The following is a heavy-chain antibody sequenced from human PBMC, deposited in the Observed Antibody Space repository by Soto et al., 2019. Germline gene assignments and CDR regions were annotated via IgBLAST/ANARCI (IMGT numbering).Heavy chain of an antibody. V-gene: IGHV3-11*01. J-gene: IGHJ3*02. CDR3: ARGYHDDNDSFDI. CDR1: GFIFSDYY. D-gene: IGHD5-18*01. Sequence: QVQLVESGGGLVKPGGSLRLSCTASGFIFSDYYMTWIRQAPGKGLEWLSNISRSGGTTYYADSVKGRITVSRDNAKNSLHLHMNSLRGEDTAVYYCARGYHDDNDSFDIWGQGTVVTVSS. CDR2: ISRSGGTT.